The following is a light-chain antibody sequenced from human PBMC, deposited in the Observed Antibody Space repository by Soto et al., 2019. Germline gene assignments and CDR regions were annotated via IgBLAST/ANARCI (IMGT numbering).Light chain of an antibody. CDR2: DAS. V-gene: IGKV3-11*01. CDR1: QSVSSF. J-gene: IGKJ1*01. Sequence: EIVLTQSPATLSLSPGERATLSCRASQSVSSFLAWYQQKPGQAPRLLIYDASNRATGIPARFSGSGSGTDFTLTISSLAPEDCAVYYCQQRSYLVTLGQGTKVEIK. CDR3: QQRSYLVT.